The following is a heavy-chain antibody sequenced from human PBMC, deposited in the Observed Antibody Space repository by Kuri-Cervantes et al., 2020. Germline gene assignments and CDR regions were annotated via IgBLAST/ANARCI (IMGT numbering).Heavy chain of an antibody. Sequence: SETLSLTCAVYGGSFSGYYWSWIRQPPGKGLEWIGEINHSGSTNYNASLKSRVTISVDTSKNQLSLKLSSVTAADTAVYYCARFPGAVRGIIIPYFDYWGQGTLVTVSS. V-gene: IGHV4-34*01. CDR2: INHSGST. D-gene: IGHD3-10*01. J-gene: IGHJ4*02. CDR1: GGSFSGYY. CDR3: ARFPGAVRGIIIPYFDY.